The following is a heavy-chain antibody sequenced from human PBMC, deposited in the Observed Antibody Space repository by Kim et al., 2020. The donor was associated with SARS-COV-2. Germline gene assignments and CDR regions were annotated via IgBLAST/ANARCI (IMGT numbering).Heavy chain of an antibody. CDR3: ARLRRYYDSSGSPHFDY. Sequence: SETLSLTCTVSGGSISSGGYYWSWIRQHPGKGLEWIGYIYYSGSTYYNPSLKSRVTISVDTSKNQFSLKLSSVTAADTAVYYCARLRRYYDSSGSPHFDYWGQGTLVTVSS. CDR1: GGSISSGGYY. J-gene: IGHJ4*02. V-gene: IGHV4-31*03. CDR2: IYYSGST. D-gene: IGHD3-22*01.